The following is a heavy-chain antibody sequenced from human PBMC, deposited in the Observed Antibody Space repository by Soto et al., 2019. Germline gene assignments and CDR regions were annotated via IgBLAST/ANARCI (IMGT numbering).Heavy chain of an antibody. Sequence: SETLSLTCTVSGGSISSYYWSWILQPPGKGLEGIGYIDYSGSTNYNPSLKRRVTISVDTSKNQFSLKLSSVTAADTAVYYCARGFLSYYYDSSGYYYFWFDHWGQGTLVTVSS. V-gene: IGHV4-59*01. CDR1: GGSISSYY. CDR2: IDYSGST. CDR3: ARGFLSYYYDSSGYYYFWFDH. D-gene: IGHD3-22*01. J-gene: IGHJ5*02.